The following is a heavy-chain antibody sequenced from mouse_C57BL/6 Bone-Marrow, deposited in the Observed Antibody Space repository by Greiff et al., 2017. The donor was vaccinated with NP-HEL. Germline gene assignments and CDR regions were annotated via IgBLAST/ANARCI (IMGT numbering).Heavy chain of an antibody. CDR1: GFTFSDYG. J-gene: IGHJ4*01. V-gene: IGHV5-17*01. CDR3: ARDFYYYGSSPVDY. Sequence: EVKLVESGGGLVKPGGSLKLSCAASGFTFSDYGMHWVRQAPEKGLEWVAYISSGSSTIYYADTVKGRFTISRDNAKNTLFLQMTSLRSEDTAMYYCARDFYYYGSSPVDYWGQGTSVTVSS. D-gene: IGHD1-1*01. CDR2: ISSGSSTI.